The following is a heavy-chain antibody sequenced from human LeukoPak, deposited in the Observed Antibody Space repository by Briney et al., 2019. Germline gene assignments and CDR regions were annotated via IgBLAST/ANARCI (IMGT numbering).Heavy chain of an antibody. J-gene: IGHJ4*02. CDR1: GFTFSTYS. Sequence: GSLRLSCAASGFTFSTYSMNWVRQAPGKGLEWVSSISSSSSYIYYGDSVKGRFTISRDNAKNSLYLQMNSLRAEDTAVYYCARDGAVTNGRYFDYWGQGTLVTVSS. D-gene: IGHD4-17*01. CDR2: ISSSSSYI. V-gene: IGHV3-21*01. CDR3: ARDGAVTNGRYFDY.